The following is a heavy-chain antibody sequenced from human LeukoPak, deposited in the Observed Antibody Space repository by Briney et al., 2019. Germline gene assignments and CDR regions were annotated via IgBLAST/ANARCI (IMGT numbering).Heavy chain of an antibody. CDR1: GYTSTNYG. V-gene: IGHV1-3*03. CDR2: INAGNGNT. CDR3: ARDTITMVRGVISYAFDI. Sequence: ASVKVSCKASGYTSTNYGISWVRQAPGQGLEWMGWINAGNGNTKYSQEFQGRVTITRDTSASTAYMELSSLRSEDMAVYYCARDTITMVRGVISYAFDIWGQGTMVTVSS. J-gene: IGHJ3*02. D-gene: IGHD3-10*01.